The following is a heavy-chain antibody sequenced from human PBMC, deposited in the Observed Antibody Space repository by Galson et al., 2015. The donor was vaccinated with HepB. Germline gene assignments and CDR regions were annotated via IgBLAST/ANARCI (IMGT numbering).Heavy chain of an antibody. V-gene: IGHV3-72*01. CDR2: CRNKANSYTT. CDR1: GFNFGDHY. J-gene: IGHJ4*02. D-gene: IGHD1-26*01. Sequence: SLRLSCAASGFNFGDHYMEWVRQAPGKGLEWVGRCRNKANSYTTEYAASVKGRFTVSRDDSKNLLYLQMNSLKTEDTAVYFCTRTGATSLIIDFDHWGQGILVTVSS. CDR3: TRTGATSLIIDFDH.